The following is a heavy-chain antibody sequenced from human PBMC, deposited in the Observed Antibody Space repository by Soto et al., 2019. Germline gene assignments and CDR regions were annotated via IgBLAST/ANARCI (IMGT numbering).Heavy chain of an antibody. CDR2: INHSGST. CDR3: AREGYSSSSGDGMDV. J-gene: IGHJ6*02. CDR1: GGSFSGYY. Sequence: ALSLTCAVYGGSFSGYYWSWVRQPPGKGLEWIGEINHSGSTNYNPSLKSRVTISVDTSKNQFSLKLSSVTAADTAVYYCAREGYSSSSGDGMDVWGQGTTVTVSS. V-gene: IGHV4-34*01. D-gene: IGHD6-6*01.